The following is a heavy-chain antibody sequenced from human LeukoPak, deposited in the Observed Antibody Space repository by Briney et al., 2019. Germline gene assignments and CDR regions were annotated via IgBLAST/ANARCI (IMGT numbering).Heavy chain of an antibody. J-gene: IGHJ6*02. CDR1: GFTFSRYA. CDR3: AKDYYGSGSYYIAPGPMDV. V-gene: IGHV3-23*01. D-gene: IGHD3-10*01. CDR2: ISASGEST. Sequence: GGSLRLSCAASGFTFSRYAMSWVRQAPGKGLEWVSGISASGESTYYADSVKGRLTISRDNSKNTLYLQMNSLRAEDTAVYYCAKDYYGSGSYYIAPGPMDVWGQGTTVTVSS.